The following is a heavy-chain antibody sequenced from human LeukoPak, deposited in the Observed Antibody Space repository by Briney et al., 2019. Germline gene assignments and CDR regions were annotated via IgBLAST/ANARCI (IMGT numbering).Heavy chain of an antibody. D-gene: IGHD3-22*01. V-gene: IGHV1-69*13. CDR2: IIPIFGTA. CDR1: GGTFSSYA. J-gene: IGHJ4*02. CDR3: ARDPNGVSTYYYDSSGLGYFDY. Sequence: SVKVSCTASGGTFSSYAISWVRQAPGQGLEWMGGIIPIFGTANYAQKFQGRVTITADESTSTAYMELSSLRSEDTAVYYCARDPNGVSTYYYDSSGLGYFDYWGQGTLVTVSS.